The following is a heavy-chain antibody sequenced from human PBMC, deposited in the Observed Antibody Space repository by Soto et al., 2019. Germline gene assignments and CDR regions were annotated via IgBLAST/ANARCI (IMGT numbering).Heavy chain of an antibody. CDR1: GFTFSIYS. D-gene: IGHD2-15*01. CDR3: ARDLKNRVVVASFDIGLDY. V-gene: IGHV3-21*01. J-gene: IGHJ4*02. CDR2: ISSSSSYI. Sequence: GGSLRLSCAASGFTFSIYSMNWVRQAPGKGLEWVSSISSSSSYIYYADSVKGRFTISRDNAKNSLYLQMNSLRAEDTAVYYCARDLKNRVVVASFDIGLDYWGQGTLVTVSS.